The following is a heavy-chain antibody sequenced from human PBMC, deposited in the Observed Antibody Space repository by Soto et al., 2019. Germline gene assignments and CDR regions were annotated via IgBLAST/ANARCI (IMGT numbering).Heavy chain of an antibody. CDR3: ARQGILTGYDAFDI. Sequence: ASVKVSCKASGYTFTSYAMHWVRQAPGQRLEWMGWINAGNGNTKYSQKFQGRVTITRDTSASTAYMELSSLRSEDTAVYYCARQGILTGYDAFDIWGQGTMVTVSS. CDR1: GYTFTSYA. V-gene: IGHV1-3*01. D-gene: IGHD3-9*01. CDR2: INAGNGNT. J-gene: IGHJ3*02.